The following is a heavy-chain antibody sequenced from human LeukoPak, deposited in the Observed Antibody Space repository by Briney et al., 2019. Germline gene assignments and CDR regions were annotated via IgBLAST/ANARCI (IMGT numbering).Heavy chain of an antibody. Sequence: ASVKVSCKASGYTFPTHDINWVRQATGQGLEGLGWMSPNSGDTGYAQKFQGRVTMTSDSSISTAYMELSSLGSEDTAIYYCVRAPPNWGFDYWGQGTLVTVSS. CDR1: GYTFPTHD. CDR2: MSPNSGDT. J-gene: IGHJ4*02. V-gene: IGHV1-8*01. CDR3: VRAPPNWGFDY. D-gene: IGHD7-27*01.